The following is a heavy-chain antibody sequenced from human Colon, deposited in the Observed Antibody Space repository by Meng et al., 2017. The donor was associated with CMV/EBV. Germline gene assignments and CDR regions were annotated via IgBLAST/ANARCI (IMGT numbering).Heavy chain of an antibody. Sequence: VQWVGCGGSLGQPGWSLSLSFAASGFTFSSKWMHWVRQGPGKGLVWVSRINTDGSTTYYADSVKGRFTISRDNAKNTLYLQMNSLRAEDTAVYYCASRDYWGQGTLVTVSS. CDR2: INTDGSTT. V-gene: IGHV3-74*02. J-gene: IGHJ4*02. CDR1: GFTFSSKW. CDR3: ASRDY.